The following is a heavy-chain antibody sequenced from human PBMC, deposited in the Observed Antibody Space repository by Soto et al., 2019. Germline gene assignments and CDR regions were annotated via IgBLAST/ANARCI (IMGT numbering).Heavy chain of an antibody. V-gene: IGHV3-33*01. CDR2: IWYDGSNK. CDR1: GFTFSSYG. J-gene: IGHJ2*01. Sequence: QVQLVESGGGVVQPGRSLRLSCAASGFTFSSYGMHWVRQAPGKGLEWVAVIWYDGSNKYYADSVKGRFTISRDNSKNPLYLKMNSRGAEDTAVYYWGSVGPIAARLFFCYSDLWGRGPLVTVSS. D-gene: IGHD6-6*01. CDR3: GSVGPIAARLFFCYSDL.